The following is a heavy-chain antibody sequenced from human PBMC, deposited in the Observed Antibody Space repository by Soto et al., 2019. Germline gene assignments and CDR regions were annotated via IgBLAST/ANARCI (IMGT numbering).Heavy chain of an antibody. CDR3: ARDGGTVQQWLVRSLRNYFDY. D-gene: IGHD6-19*01. V-gene: IGHV3-7*01. J-gene: IGHJ4*02. CDR2: IKMDASEK. CDR1: GFTFGSYW. Sequence: GGSLRLSCAASGFTFGSYWMSWVRQAPGKGLEWLATIKMDASEKKYVDSVKGRFTMSRDNAKNSLYLQMDSLRAEDTAVYYCARDGGTVQQWLVRSLRNYFDYWGQGTLVTVSS.